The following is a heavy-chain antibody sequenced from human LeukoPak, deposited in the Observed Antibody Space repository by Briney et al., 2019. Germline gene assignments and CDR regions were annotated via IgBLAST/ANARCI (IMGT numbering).Heavy chain of an antibody. CDR3: ARDINSSGWCFDY. CDR2: ISSSSSYI. J-gene: IGHJ4*02. V-gene: IGHV3-21*01. D-gene: IGHD6-19*01. CDR1: GFTFSSYS. Sequence: GGSLRLSCAASGFTFSSYSMNWVRQAPGKGLEWVSSISSSSSYIYYADSVKGRFTISRDNAKNSLYLQMNSLRAEDTAVYYCARDINSSGWCFDYWGQGTLVTVSS.